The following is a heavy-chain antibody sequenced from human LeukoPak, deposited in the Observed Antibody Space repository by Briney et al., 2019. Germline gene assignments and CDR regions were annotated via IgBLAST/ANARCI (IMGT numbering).Heavy chain of an antibody. CDR2: IWYGGSNK. CDR3: GRDPGDRTYYYGSGSKGDAFDI. J-gene: IGHJ3*02. V-gene: IGHV3-33*01. D-gene: IGHD3-10*01. Sequence: PGRSLRLSCAASGFTFSSYGMHWVRRAPGKGLEWVAVIWYGGSNKYYADSVKGRFTISRDNSKNTLYLQMNSLRAEDTAVYYCGRDPGDRTYYYGSGSKGDAFDIWGQGTMVTVSS. CDR1: GFTFSSYG.